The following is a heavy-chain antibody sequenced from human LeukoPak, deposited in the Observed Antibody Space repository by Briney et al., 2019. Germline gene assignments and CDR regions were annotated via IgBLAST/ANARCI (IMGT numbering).Heavy chain of an antibody. CDR3: AKVAYSEAYYFDD. V-gene: IGHV3-74*01. CDR1: GFTFSSYW. J-gene: IGHJ4*02. Sequence: GGSLRLSCAASGFTFSSYWMHWVRQAPGKGLVWVSRINSDGSSTSYADSVKGRFTISRDNSKNTLYLQMNSLRAEDTAVYCCAKVAYSEAYYFDDWGQGTLVTVSS. CDR2: INSDGSST. D-gene: IGHD5-12*01.